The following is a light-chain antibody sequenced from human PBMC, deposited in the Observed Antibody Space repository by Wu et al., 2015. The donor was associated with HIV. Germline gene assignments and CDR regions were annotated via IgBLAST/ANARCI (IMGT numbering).Light chain of an antibody. CDR1: QSVSSN. J-gene: IGKJ4*01. CDR3: QQYNNWPPVT. CDR2: GAS. Sequence: EIVMTQSPAXLSVSPGERATLSCRASQSVSSNLAWYQQKPGQAPRLLIYGASTRATGIPARFSGSGSGTELTLTISSMQSEDFAVYYCQQYNNWPPVTFGGGTKVEIK. V-gene: IGKV3-15*01.